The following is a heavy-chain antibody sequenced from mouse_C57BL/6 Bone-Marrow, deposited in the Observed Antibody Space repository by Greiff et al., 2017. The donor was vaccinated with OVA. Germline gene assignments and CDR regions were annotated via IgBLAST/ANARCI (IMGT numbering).Heavy chain of an antibody. D-gene: IGHD2-4*01. J-gene: IGHJ4*01. CDR3: TTGDYEDAMDY. CDR2: IDPETGGT. V-gene: IGHV1-15*01. Sequence: VQLQQSGAELVRPGASVTLSCKASGYTFTDYEMHWVKQTPVHGLEWIGAIDPETGGTASNQKFKGKAILTADKSSSTASMELRSLTSEDSAVYYCTTGDYEDAMDYWGQGTSVTVSS. CDR1: GYTFTDYE.